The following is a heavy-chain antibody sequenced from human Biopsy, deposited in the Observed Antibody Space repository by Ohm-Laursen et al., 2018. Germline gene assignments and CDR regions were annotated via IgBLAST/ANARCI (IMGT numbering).Heavy chain of an antibody. CDR1: GFTFSDYY. J-gene: IGHJ4*02. CDR3: ARFPDFWSGYYVDS. V-gene: IGHV3-11*01. Sequence: GSLRLSCAASGFTFSDYYMSWIRQAPGKGLEWISYLSSRGSNIYYADSVKGRFTVSRDNANNSLFLQMNSLRAEDTAVYCCARFPDFWSGYYVDSWGQGTLVTVSS. CDR2: LSSRGSNI. D-gene: IGHD3-3*01.